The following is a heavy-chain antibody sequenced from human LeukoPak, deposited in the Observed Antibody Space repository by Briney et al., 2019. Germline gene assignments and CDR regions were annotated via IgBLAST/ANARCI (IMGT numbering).Heavy chain of an antibody. Sequence: SETLSLTCTVSGCSISSYYWSWIRQPAGKGLEWIGRIYTSGSTNYNLSLKSRVTMSVDTSKNQFSLKLSSVTAADTAVYYCARDRQYSSGSNWFDPWGQGTLVTVSS. V-gene: IGHV4-4*07. CDR2: IYTSGST. J-gene: IGHJ5*02. CDR3: ARDRQYSSGSNWFDP. D-gene: IGHD6-19*01. CDR1: GCSISSYY.